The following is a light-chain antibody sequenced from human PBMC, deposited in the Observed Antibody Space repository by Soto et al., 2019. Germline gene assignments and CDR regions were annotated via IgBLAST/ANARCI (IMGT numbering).Light chain of an antibody. CDR3: QQASRAPPWT. Sequence: DIKMTQSPSSVSASVGDTVTITCRASQSISTWLAWYQQKPGKAPNLLIYDANILQSGVPSRFRGSGFGTDVTLTINNLQAEDVVTSVCQQASRAPPWTFGQGTKVEVK. CDR2: DAN. CDR1: QSISTW. V-gene: IGKV1-12*01. J-gene: IGKJ1*01.